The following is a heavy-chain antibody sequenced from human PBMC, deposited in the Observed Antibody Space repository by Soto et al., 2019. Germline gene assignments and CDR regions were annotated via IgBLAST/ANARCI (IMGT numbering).Heavy chain of an antibody. CDR1: GCNFSSYA. V-gene: IGHV3-23*01. CDR2: ISGSGGST. J-gene: IGHJ4*02. CDR3: AKERTEFGALDY. D-gene: IGHD3-16*01. Sequence: GGSLRLSCAASGCNFSSYAMSLVRQAPGKGLEWVSAISGSGGSTYYADSVKGRFTISRDNSKNTLYLQMNSLRAEDTAVYYCAKERTEFGALDYWGQGTLVTVSS.